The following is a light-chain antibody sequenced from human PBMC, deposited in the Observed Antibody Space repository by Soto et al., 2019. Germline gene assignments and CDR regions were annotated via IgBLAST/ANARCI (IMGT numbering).Light chain of an antibody. Sequence: EIVMTQSPATLSLSPGERATLSCRASQSVRSNVAWYQQKPGQAPRLLIYGASSRATGIPDRFSGTRSGTEFTLTISGLQSEDFAIYYCQHYKTWPPACGGGTQV. J-gene: IGKJ4*02. CDR1: QSVRSN. CDR2: GAS. V-gene: IGKV3D-15*01. CDR3: QHYKTWPPA.